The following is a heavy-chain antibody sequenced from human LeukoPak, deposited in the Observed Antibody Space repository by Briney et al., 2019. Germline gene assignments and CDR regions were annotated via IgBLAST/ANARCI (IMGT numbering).Heavy chain of an antibody. Sequence: ASVKVSCKASGYTFTSYDINWVRQATGQGLEWMGWMNPNSGNTGYAQKFQGRVTITRNTSISTAYMELSSLRSEDTAVYYCARETYSGYDENYYYYYMDVWGKGTTVTVSS. CDR2: MNPNSGNT. D-gene: IGHD5-12*01. CDR3: ARETYSGYDENYYYYYMDV. CDR1: GYTFTSYD. J-gene: IGHJ6*03. V-gene: IGHV1-8*03.